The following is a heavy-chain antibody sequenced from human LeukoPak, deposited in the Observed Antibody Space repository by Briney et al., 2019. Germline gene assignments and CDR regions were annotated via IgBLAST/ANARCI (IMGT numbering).Heavy chain of an antibody. CDR2: ISYDGSNK. CDR1: GFTFSSYA. CDR3: ARDTTPFLEWLGTPDY. D-gene: IGHD3-3*02. Sequence: GRSLRLSCAASGFTFSSYAMHWVRQAPGKGLEWVAVISYDGSNKYYADSVKGRFTISRDNSKNTLYLQMNSLRAEDTAVYYCARDTTPFLEWLGTPDYWGQGTLVTVSS. J-gene: IGHJ4*02. V-gene: IGHV3-30-3*01.